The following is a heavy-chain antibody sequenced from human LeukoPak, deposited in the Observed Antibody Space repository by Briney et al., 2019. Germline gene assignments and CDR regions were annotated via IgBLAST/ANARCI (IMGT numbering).Heavy chain of an antibody. CDR1: GFTFSGYS. CDR3: ARIEGSYYFDY. CDR2: ISSSSSYI. J-gene: IGHJ4*02. D-gene: IGHD1-26*01. Sequence: GGSLRLSCAASGFTFSGYSMNWVRQAPGKGLEWVSSISSSSSYIYYADSVKGRFTISRDNAKNSLYLQMNSLRAEDTAVYYCARIEGSYYFDYWGQGTLVTVSS. V-gene: IGHV3-21*01.